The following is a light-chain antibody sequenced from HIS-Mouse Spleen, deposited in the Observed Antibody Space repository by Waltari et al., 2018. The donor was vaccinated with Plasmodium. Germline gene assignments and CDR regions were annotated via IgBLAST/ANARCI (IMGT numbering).Light chain of an antibody. Sequence: SYELTPPPSVSVSPRQTARITCSGDAFPKKSAHSYQQKSGQAPVLVIYEDSKRPSGIPGSFSGSSSGTMATVTISGAQVGDEADYYCYSTDSSGNHRVFGGGTKLTVL. J-gene: IGLJ3*02. V-gene: IGLV3-10*01. CDR3: YSTDSSGNHRV. CDR1: AFPKKS. CDR2: EDS.